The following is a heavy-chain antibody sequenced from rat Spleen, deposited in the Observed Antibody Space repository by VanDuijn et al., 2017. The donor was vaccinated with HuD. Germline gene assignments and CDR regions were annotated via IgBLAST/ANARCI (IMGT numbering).Heavy chain of an antibody. CDR3: ARHHYDGYYHGPVFGVMDA. CDR2: INPDGGST. CDR1: GFTFSSYW. J-gene: IGHJ4*01. V-gene: IGHV5-58*01. D-gene: IGHD1-12*03. Sequence: EVQLVESGGGLVQPGRSLKLSCVASGFTFSSYWMYWIRQAPGKGLEWISSINPDGGSTYYPDSVKGRFTISRDNAKSTLYLQMDSLRSEDTAIYSCARHHYDGYYHGPVFGVMDAWGQGASVTVSS.